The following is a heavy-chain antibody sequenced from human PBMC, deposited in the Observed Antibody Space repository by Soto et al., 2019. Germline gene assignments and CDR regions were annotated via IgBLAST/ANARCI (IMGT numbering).Heavy chain of an antibody. V-gene: IGHV4-59*01. D-gene: IGHD3-9*01. CDR1: GGSISSYD. CDR3: ARGSPLRYFDWLLRVTAFDI. J-gene: IGHJ3*02. CDR2: IYYSGST. Sequence: SDTLSLTFTVSGGSISSYDWSWIRQPPGKGLEWIAYIYYSGSTNYNPSLKSRVTISVDTFKNQFSLKLSSVTAADTAVYYCARGSPLRYFDWLLRVTAFDIWGEGTMVTVS.